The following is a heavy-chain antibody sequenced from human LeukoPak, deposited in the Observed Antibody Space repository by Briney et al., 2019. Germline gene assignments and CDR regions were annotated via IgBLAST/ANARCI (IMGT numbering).Heavy chain of an antibody. Sequence: SETLSLTCTVSADSINSYYWSWIRQPPGKGLEWMGYIYYTGMTNYNPSLKSRVAISGGTSKKQFSLRLSSVTAADTAVYYCASMSGNYPYYFDDWGQGTLVTVSS. CDR2: IYYTGMT. CDR3: ASMSGNYPYYFDD. CDR1: ADSINSYY. J-gene: IGHJ4*02. D-gene: IGHD1-26*01. V-gene: IGHV4-59*01.